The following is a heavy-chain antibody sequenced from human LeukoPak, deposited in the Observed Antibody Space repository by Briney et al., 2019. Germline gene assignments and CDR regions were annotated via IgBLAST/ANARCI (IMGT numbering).Heavy chain of an antibody. J-gene: IGHJ4*02. D-gene: IGHD6-19*01. CDR2: ISYDGSNK. CDR1: GFTFSSYA. CDR3: AREARYSSGWLDY. V-gene: IGHV3-30-3*01. Sequence: PGRSLRLSCAASGFTFSSYAMHWVRQAPGKGLEWVAVISYDGSNKYYADSVKGRFTISRDNSKNTLYLQMNGLRAEDTAVYYCAREARYSSGWLDYWGQGTLVTVSP.